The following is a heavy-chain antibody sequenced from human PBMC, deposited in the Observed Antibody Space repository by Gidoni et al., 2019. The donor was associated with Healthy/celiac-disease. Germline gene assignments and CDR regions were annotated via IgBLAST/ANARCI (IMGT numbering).Heavy chain of an antibody. CDR2: IIPIFGTA. CDR3: AWGLVGGLEPDYGDYYFDY. V-gene: IGHV1-69*01. D-gene: IGHD4-17*01. J-gene: IGHJ4*02. Sequence: QVQLVQSGSEVKKPGSSVKVSCKASGGTFSSYAISWVRQAPGQGLEWMGGIIPIFGTANYAQKFQGRVTITADESTSTAYMELSSLRSEDTAVYYCAWGLVGGLEPDYGDYYFDYWGQGTLVTVSS. CDR1: GGTFSSYA.